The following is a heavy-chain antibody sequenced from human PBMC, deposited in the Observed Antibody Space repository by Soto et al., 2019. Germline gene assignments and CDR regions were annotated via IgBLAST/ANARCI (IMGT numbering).Heavy chain of an antibody. CDR3: ASDYGEIDAFDI. J-gene: IGHJ3*02. CDR2: VITTLATA. Sequence: QVQLVQSGAEVKKPGSSVKVSCKTSGGPFNNHAINWVRQAPGQGLEWVGLVITTLATADYAQKFQGRVTMTADEVTNTAYMELSSLRSDDTGVYYCASDYGEIDAFDIWGQGTLVTVSS. CDR1: GGPFNNHA. V-gene: IGHV1-69*01. D-gene: IGHD4-17*01.